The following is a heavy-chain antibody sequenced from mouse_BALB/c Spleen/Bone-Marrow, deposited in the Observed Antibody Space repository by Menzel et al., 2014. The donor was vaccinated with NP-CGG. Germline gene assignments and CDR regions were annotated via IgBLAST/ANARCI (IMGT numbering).Heavy chain of an antibody. J-gene: IGHJ3*01. V-gene: IGHV1S127*01. CDR1: GYSFTSYW. CDR2: IDPSDSET. CDR3: ASPSDGNPFAY. D-gene: IGHD2-1*01. Sequence: QVQLQRSGPQLVRPGASVKISCKASGYSFTSYWMHWVKQRPGQGLEWIGMIDPSDSETRLNQKFKDKATLTVGKSSSTAYMQLSSPTSEDSAVYYCASPSDGNPFAYWGQGTLVTVSA.